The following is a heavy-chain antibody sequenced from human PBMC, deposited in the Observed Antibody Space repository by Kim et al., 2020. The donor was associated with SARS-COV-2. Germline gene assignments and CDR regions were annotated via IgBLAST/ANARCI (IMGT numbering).Heavy chain of an antibody. CDR2: ISYDGINK. V-gene: IGHV3-30-3*01. CDR3: AMDLSSSWYGDLDS. J-gene: IGHJ4*02. CDR1: GFTFNSYA. Sequence: GGSLRLSCAASGFTFNSYAMHWVRQAPGKGLEWVAVISYDGINKYYADSVKGRFTISRDNSKNTLYLQMNSLRPEDTAVYYCAMDLSSSWYGDLDSWGQGTLVTVSS. D-gene: IGHD6-13*01.